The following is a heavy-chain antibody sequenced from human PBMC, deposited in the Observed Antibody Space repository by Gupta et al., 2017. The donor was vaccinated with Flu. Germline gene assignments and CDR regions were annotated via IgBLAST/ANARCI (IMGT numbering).Heavy chain of an antibody. D-gene: IGHD3-22*01. CDR1: GFTFSSYG. Sequence: QVQLVESGGGVVQPGRSLRLSCAASGFTFSSYGLYWVRQAPGKGLEWVAVIWYDGSNKYYADSVKGRVTIPRDNSKNTLYLQMNSLRAEDTAVYYCARDMYYYDSSGYYSFDYWGQGTLVTVSS. V-gene: IGHV3-33*01. CDR3: ARDMYYYDSSGYYSFDY. CDR2: IWYDGSNK. J-gene: IGHJ4*02.